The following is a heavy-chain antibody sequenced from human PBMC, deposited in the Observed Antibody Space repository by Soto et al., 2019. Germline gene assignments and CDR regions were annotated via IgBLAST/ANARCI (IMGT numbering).Heavy chain of an antibody. D-gene: IGHD6-6*01. J-gene: IGHJ6*02. V-gene: IGHV3-33*01. CDR2: IWYDGSNK. Sequence: LRLSCAASGFTFSSYGIHWVRQAPGKGLEWVAVIWYDGSNKYYAESVKGRFTISRDNSKNTLYLRMNSLRAEDTAVYYCARDGAEIAARAYYYGMDVWGQGTTATVSS. CDR3: ARDGAEIAARAYYYGMDV. CDR1: GFTFSSYG.